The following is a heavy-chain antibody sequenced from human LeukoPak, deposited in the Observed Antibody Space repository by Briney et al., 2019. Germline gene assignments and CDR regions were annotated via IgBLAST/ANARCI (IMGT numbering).Heavy chain of an antibody. CDR1: GYNFPNYW. D-gene: IGHD3-22*01. CDR3: ARQAYGSHFDAFDI. Sequence: GESLKISCKGSGYNFPNYWIGWVRQMPGKGLEWLGIIYPGDSTTRYSPSLQGQVTVSADKSINTAYLQWSSLKASDTAMYYCARQAYGSHFDAFDIWGQGTMVTVSS. V-gene: IGHV5-51*01. CDR2: IYPGDSTT. J-gene: IGHJ3*02.